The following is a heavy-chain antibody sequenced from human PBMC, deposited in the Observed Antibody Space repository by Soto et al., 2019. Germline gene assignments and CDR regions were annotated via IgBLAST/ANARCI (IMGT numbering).Heavy chain of an antibody. CDR1: GFTVSTNY. CDR3: ARDWGGDAGLYWYFDF. D-gene: IGHD3-10*01. CDR2: IYSDVTT. Sequence: GGSLRLSCAASGFTVSTNYMSWVRQAPGKGLEWVSVIYSDVTTHFADSLKGRFTLSRDTSKNTVYLQINSLRAEDTAVYFCARDWGGDAGLYWYFDFWGRGTLVTVSS. V-gene: IGHV3-53*01. J-gene: IGHJ2*01.